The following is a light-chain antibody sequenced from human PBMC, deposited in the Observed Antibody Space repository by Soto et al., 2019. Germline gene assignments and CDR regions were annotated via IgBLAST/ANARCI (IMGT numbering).Light chain of an antibody. CDR1: QSVSSN. V-gene: IGKV3-15*01. J-gene: IGKJ3*01. CDR2: GAS. CDR3: QQPGT. Sequence: EIVMTQSPATLSVSPGERATLSCRASQSVSSNLAWYQQKPGQAPRLLIYGASIKATGIPARFSGSGSGTEFTLTIGSLQSEDCAFYYCQQPGTFGPGTKVDIK.